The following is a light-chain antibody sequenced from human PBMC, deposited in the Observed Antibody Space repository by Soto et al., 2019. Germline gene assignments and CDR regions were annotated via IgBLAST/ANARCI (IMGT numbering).Light chain of an antibody. Sequence: EIVLPQSPGTLSLSPGERATLSCRASQSVSRSYLAWYQQKPGQAPRLLIYGPSSRATGIQDRFSGRGSCTDFTLTISRLETDDFAVYYCQQYCSSPLNFGGGTKVESK. CDR3: QQYCSSPLN. J-gene: IGKJ4*01. CDR1: QSVSRSY. V-gene: IGKV3-20*01. CDR2: GPS.